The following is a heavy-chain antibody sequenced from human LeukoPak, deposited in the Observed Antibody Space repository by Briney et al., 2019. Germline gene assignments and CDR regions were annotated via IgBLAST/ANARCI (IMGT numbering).Heavy chain of an antibody. Sequence: SETLSLTCTVSGDSMTNYYWNWIRQPPGKGLEWIGYIHHSGTTNYNPSLKSRLTMSVDTSKNQFSLKLTSVTAADAAVYYCARHGGSYSFDYWGQGTLVTVSS. CDR1: GDSMTNYY. CDR3: ARHGGSYSFDY. J-gene: IGHJ4*02. CDR2: IHHSGTT. V-gene: IGHV4-59*08. D-gene: IGHD3-10*01.